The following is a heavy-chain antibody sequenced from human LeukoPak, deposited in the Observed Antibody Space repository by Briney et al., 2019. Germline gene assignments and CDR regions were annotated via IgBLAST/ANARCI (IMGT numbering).Heavy chain of an antibody. D-gene: IGHD6-13*01. CDR3: ARDRSIAAAFMDV. Sequence: GASVKVSCKASGYTFTGYYMHWVRQAPGQGLEWMGWINLNSGGTNYAQKFQGRVTMTRDTSISTAYKELSRLRSDDTAVYYCARDRSIAAAFMDVWGKGTTVTVSS. CDR1: GYTFTGYY. J-gene: IGHJ6*03. CDR2: INLNSGGT. V-gene: IGHV1-2*02.